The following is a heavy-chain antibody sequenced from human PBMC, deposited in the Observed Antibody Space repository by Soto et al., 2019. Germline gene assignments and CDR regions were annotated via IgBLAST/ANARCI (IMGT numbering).Heavy chain of an antibody. V-gene: IGHV3-33*01. J-gene: IGHJ4*02. CDR1: GFTFSSYG. D-gene: IGHD2-21*01. Sequence: GGSLRLSCAASGFTFSSYGMHWVRQAPGKGLEWVAVIWYDGSNKYYADSVKGRFTISRDNSKNTLYLQMNSLRAEDTAVYYCAREFFLVRGYYFDYWGQGTLVTVSS. CDR3: AREFFLVRGYYFDY. CDR2: IWYDGSNK.